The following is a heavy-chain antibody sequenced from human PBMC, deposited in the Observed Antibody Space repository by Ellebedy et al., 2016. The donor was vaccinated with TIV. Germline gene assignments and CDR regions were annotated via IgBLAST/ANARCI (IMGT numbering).Heavy chain of an antibody. Sequence: PGGSLRLSCAASGFTFSSYTMTWVRQAPGKGPEWVSAIDGSGGNTYSADSVKGRFTISRDNSKNTLYLQMNSLRAEDTAVYYCAKRYKSGWFFDAFDIWGQGTIVTVSS. CDR3: AKRYKSGWFFDAFDI. D-gene: IGHD6-19*01. J-gene: IGHJ3*02. V-gene: IGHV3-23*01. CDR2: IDGSGGNT. CDR1: GFTFSSYT.